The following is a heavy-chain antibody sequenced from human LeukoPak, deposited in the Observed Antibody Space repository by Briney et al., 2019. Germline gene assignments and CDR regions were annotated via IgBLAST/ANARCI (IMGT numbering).Heavy chain of an antibody. V-gene: IGHV4-59*01. Sequence: SETLSLTCTVSGGSISSYYWSWIRQPPGKGLEWIGYIYYSGSTNYNPSLKSRVTISVDTSKHQFSLKLSSVTAADTAVYYCARDVAAADYFDYWGQGTLVTVSS. CDR1: GGSISSYY. CDR2: IYYSGST. CDR3: ARDVAAADYFDY. J-gene: IGHJ4*02. D-gene: IGHD6-13*01.